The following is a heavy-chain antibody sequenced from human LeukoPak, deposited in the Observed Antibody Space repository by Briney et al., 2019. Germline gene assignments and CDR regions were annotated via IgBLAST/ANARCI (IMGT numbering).Heavy chain of an antibody. Sequence: GGSLRLSCAASGFTFSSYAMHWVRQAPGKGLEWVAVISYDGSNKYYADSVKGRFTISRDNSKNTLYLQMNSLRAEDTAVYYCAKGNVVVPAAGGTAHYYYYGMDVWGQGTTVTVSS. CDR3: AKGNVVVPAAGGTAHYYYYGMDV. CDR1: GFTFSSYA. V-gene: IGHV3-30-3*01. D-gene: IGHD2-2*01. J-gene: IGHJ6*02. CDR2: ISYDGSNK.